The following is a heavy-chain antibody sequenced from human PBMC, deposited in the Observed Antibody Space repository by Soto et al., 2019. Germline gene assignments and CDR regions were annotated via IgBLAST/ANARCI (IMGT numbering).Heavy chain of an antibody. CDR1: GFTFSSYG. CDR2: IWYDGSNK. D-gene: IGHD6-6*01. J-gene: IGHJ5*02. V-gene: IGHV3-33*01. Sequence: GGSLRLSCAASGFTFSSYGMHWVRQAPGKGLEWVAVIWYDGSNKYYADSVKGRFTISRDNSKNTLYLLMNSLRAEDTAVYYCARDKAEYSSSSQGVSDWFDPWGQGTMVTVYS. CDR3: ARDKAEYSSSSQGVSDWFDP.